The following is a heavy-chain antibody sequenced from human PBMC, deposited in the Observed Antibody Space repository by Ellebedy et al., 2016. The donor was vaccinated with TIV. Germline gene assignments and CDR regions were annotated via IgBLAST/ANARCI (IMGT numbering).Heavy chain of an antibody. Sequence: MPGGSLRLSCTVSGGSISSYYWSWIRQSPGKGLEWIGYIYYSWITNCNPSLKIRVTISVDTSKNQFSLRRSSVTAADTALYYCARGLGVRKMNAFDFWGQGTMVTVSS. V-gene: IGHV4-59*12. D-gene: IGHD2-8*02. CDR3: ARGLGVRKMNAFDF. CDR1: GGSISSYY. CDR2: IYYSWIT. J-gene: IGHJ3*01.